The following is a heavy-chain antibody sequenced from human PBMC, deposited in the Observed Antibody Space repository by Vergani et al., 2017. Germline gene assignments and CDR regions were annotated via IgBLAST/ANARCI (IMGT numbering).Heavy chain of an antibody. CDR1: GGSISSGDYY. CDR2: IYYSGST. CDR3: ASGQYQLLSTNYYYYMDV. V-gene: IGHV4-30-4*08. Sequence: QVQLQESGPGLVKPSQTLSLTCTVSGGSISSGDYYWSWIRQPPGKGLEWIGYIYYSGSTNYNPSLKSRVTISVDTSKNQFSLKLSSVTAADTAVYYCASGQYQLLSTNYYYYMDVWGKGTTVTVSS. D-gene: IGHD2-2*01. J-gene: IGHJ6*03.